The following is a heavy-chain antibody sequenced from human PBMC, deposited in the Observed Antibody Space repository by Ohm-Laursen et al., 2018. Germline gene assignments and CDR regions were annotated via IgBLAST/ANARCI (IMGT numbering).Heavy chain of an antibody. Sequence: SLRLSCAAPGFTFSNAWMSWVRQAPGKGLEWVGRIKSKTDGGTTDYAAPVKGRFTISRDDSKNTLYLQMNSLKTEDTAVYYCTTGSRIVVVPDDWGQGTLVTVSS. CDR1: GFTFSNAW. V-gene: IGHV3-15*01. CDR2: IKSKTDGGTT. CDR3: TTGSRIVVVPDD. J-gene: IGHJ4*02. D-gene: IGHD2-2*01.